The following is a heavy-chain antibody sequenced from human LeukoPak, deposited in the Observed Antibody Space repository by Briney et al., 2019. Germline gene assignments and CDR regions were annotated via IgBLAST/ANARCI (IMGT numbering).Heavy chain of an antibody. V-gene: IGHV4-59*01. CDR2: IYYSGTT. CDR1: GVSISDYY. Sequence: SETLSLTCTVSGVSISDYYWSWIRQPPGKGLEWIGYIYYSGTTNYNPSLKSRLTISVDTSKNQFSLKLSSVTAADTALYYCARDRKYFQHWGQGTLVTVSS. J-gene: IGHJ1*01. CDR3: ARDRKYFQH.